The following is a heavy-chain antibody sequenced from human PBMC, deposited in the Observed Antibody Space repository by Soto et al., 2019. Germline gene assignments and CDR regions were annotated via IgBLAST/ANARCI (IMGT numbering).Heavy chain of an antibody. CDR1: GYTFTGYY. V-gene: IGHV1-2*02. J-gene: IGHJ4*02. CDR3: ARVAVSIYYFDY. CDR2: INPNSGGT. D-gene: IGHD3-3*01. Sequence: GASVKVSCKVSGYTFTGYYMHWVRQAPGQGLEWMGWINPNSGGTNYAQKFQGRVTMTRDTSISTAYMELSRLRSDDTAVYYCARVAVSIYYFDYWGQGTRVIVSS.